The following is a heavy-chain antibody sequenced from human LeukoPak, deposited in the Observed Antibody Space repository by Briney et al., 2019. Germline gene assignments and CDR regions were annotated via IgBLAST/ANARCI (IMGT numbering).Heavy chain of an antibody. D-gene: IGHD6-13*01. J-gene: IGHJ6*02. Sequence: ASVKVSCKVSGYTLTELSMHWGRQAPGKGLEWMGGFDPEDGETIYAQKFQGRVTMTEDTSTDTAYMEPSSLRSEDTAVYYCATVPPSRGSSWYEVNYGMDVWGQGTMVTVSS. CDR3: ATVPPSRGSSWYEVNYGMDV. CDR1: GYTLTELS. CDR2: FDPEDGET. V-gene: IGHV1-24*01.